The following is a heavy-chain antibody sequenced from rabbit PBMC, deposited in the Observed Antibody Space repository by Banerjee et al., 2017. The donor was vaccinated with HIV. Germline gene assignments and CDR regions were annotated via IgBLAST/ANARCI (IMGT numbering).Heavy chain of an antibody. CDR2: IYTSSGST. CDR3: ARDPYGFRTNNL. CDR1: GIDFSSGYY. V-gene: IGHV1S40*01. Sequence: QSLEESGGGLVKPGGTLTLTCTASGIDFSSGYYMCWVRQAPGKGLEWIACIYTSSGSTWYASWAKGRFTISKTSSTTVTLQMTSLTGADTATYFCARDPYGFRTNNLRGQGTLVTVS. J-gene: IGHJ3*01. D-gene: IGHD7-1*01.